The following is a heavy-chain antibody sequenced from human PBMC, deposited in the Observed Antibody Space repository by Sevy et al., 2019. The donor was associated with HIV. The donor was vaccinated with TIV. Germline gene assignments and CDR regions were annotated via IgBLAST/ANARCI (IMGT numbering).Heavy chain of an antibody. CDR1: GFIVSSNY. CDR2: IYSGGNT. CDR3: ASDLGVDYYGMDV. V-gene: IGHV3-53*01. D-gene: IGHD2-21*01. J-gene: IGHJ6*02. Sequence: GGSLRLSCAVSGFIVSSNYIIWVRQAPGKGLEWVSIIYSGGNTYYADSVKGRFTISRDISKNTLYLQMNSLGAEDTAVYYCASDLGVDYYGMDVWGQGTTVTVSS.